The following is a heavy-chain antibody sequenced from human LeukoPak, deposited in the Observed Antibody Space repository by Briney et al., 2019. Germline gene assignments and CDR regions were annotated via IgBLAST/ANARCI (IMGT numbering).Heavy chain of an antibody. Sequence: AASVKVSCKASGYTFTSYYMHWVRQAPGQGLEWMGIINPSGGSTSYAQKFQGRVTMTRDTSTSTVYMELSSLRSEDTAVYYCARAYSSSWYFNWFDPWGQGTLVTVSS. CDR2: INPSGGST. J-gene: IGHJ5*02. CDR1: GYTFTSYY. D-gene: IGHD6-13*01. V-gene: IGHV1-46*01. CDR3: ARAYSSSWYFNWFDP.